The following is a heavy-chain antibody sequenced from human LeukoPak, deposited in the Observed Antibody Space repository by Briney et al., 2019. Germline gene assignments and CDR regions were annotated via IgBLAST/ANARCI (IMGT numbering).Heavy chain of an antibody. CDR3: ARVPHCDSNGCYDGGRYCEH. Sequence: PSETLSLTYTVSGYSISSGYYWGRIRQPPGKGLEWIGSIHNSGQTYHNPSLKSRITISVDTSKNQFSLKLGSVTAADTAVYYCARVPHCDSNGCYDGGRYCEHWGQGALVTVSS. J-gene: IGHJ4*02. D-gene: IGHD3-10*02. CDR2: IHNSGQT. CDR1: GYSISSGYY. V-gene: IGHV4-38-2*02.